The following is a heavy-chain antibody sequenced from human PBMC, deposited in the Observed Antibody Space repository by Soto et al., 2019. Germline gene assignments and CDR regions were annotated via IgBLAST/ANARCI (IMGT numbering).Heavy chain of an antibody. CDR3: ARHKTTMLTVVSAFDP. Sequence: KPSETLSLTCTVSGDSITRGNFYWSWIRQPPGKGLEWLGSIFYSGSTFYNPALKSRVTFSVDTSKNYFSLKLSSVNAADTAVYYCARHKTTMLTVVSAFDPWGQGTRVTVSS. D-gene: IGHD3-22*01. V-gene: IGHV4-39*02. J-gene: IGHJ5*02. CDR1: GDSITRGNFY. CDR2: IFYSGST.